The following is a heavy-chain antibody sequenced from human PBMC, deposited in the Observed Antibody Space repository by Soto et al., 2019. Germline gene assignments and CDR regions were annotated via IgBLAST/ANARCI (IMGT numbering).Heavy chain of an antibody. Sequence: QVQLVQSGAEVKKPGASVKVSCKASGNTFTSYDTNWVRQATGQGLEWMGWMNPNSGNTGYAQKFQGRVTMTSNTSISTAYMELSSLRSEYTAVYYCTIALPWGGYGPYYFDFWGQGTLVTVSS. CDR3: TIALPWGGYGPYYFDF. CDR2: MNPNSGNT. CDR1: GNTFTSYD. D-gene: IGHD5-12*01. V-gene: IGHV1-8*01. J-gene: IGHJ4*02.